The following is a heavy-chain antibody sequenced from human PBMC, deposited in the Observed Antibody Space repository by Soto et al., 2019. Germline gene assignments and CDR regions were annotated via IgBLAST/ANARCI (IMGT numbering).Heavy chain of an antibody. V-gene: IGHV3-30*18. Sequence: GGSLRLSCAASGFTFSSYGMHWVRQAPGKGLEWLAVISYDGSNKYYADSVKGRFTISRDNSKNTLYLQMNSLRAEDTAVYYCAKLLYLVEMATTPGHYFDYWGQGTLVTVSS. CDR1: GFTFSSYG. CDR2: ISYDGSNK. J-gene: IGHJ4*02. CDR3: AKLLYLVEMATTPGHYFDY. D-gene: IGHD3-10*01.